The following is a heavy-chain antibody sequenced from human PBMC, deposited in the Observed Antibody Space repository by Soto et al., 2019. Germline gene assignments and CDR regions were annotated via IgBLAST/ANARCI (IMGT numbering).Heavy chain of an antibody. V-gene: IGHV4-4*02. CDR1: GGSISSGHW. J-gene: IGHJ4*02. CDR3: ARHIAVAGTRGFDY. Sequence: QVELQESGPGLVKTSGALSLTCAVSGGSISSGHWWSWVRQPPGEGLEWIGEIFQSGTTNYNPSVESRVIISMDKSKNQFSLEVILVTAADTAVYFCARHIAVAGTRGFDYWGQGTLVTVSS. CDR2: IFQSGTT. D-gene: IGHD6-19*01.